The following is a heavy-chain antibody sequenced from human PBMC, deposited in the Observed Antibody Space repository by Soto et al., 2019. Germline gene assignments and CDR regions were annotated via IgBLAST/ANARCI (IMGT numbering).Heavy chain of an antibody. CDR2: ISGSGGTT. CDR3: AKTANGWFSAFDI. CDR1: GFTFSSYA. J-gene: IGHJ3*02. Sequence: EVQLLESGGGLVQPGGSLRLSCAASGFTFSSYAMSWVRQAPGKGLEWVSAISGSGGTTYYADSVKGRFTFSRDNSKKPLYLQMTSLRAEDRAVYYCAKTANGWFSAFDIWGQGTVVTVSS. V-gene: IGHV3-23*01. D-gene: IGHD6-19*01.